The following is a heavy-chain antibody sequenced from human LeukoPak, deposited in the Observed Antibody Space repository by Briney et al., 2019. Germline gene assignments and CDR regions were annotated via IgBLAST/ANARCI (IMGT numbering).Heavy chain of an antibody. CDR2: MNPNSGNT. D-gene: IGHD6-25*01. J-gene: IGHJ5*02. Sequence: GASVKVSCKASGYTFTSYDINWVRQATGQGLEWMGWMNPNSGNTGYAQKFQGRVTITRNTSRSTAYMELSSLRSEHTAVYYCYSDIAPGERPWGQGTLVTVSS. V-gene: IGHV1-8*03. CDR1: GYTFTSYD. CDR3: YSDIAPGERP.